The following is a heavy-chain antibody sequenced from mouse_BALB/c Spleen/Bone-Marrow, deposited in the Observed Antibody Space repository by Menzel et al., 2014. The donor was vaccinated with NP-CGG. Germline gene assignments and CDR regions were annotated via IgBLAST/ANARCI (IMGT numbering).Heavy chain of an antibody. D-gene: IGHD2-2*01. Sequence: AQLQQPGAELVKPGASVKLSCTASGFNIKDTYMHWVKQRPEQGLEWIGRIDPANGNTKYDPKFQGKATITADTSSNTAYLQLSSLTSEDTAVYYCASYVYGYYFDYWGQGTTLTVSS. J-gene: IGHJ2*01. CDR3: ASYVYGYYFDY. CDR1: GFNIKDTY. V-gene: IGHV14-3*02. CDR2: IDPANGNT.